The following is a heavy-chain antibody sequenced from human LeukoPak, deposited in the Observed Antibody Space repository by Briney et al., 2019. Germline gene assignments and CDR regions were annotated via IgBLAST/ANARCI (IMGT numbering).Heavy chain of an antibody. J-gene: IGHJ6*02. CDR3: ASDNSGFLEWLPHYYYGMDV. CDR1: GGTFSSYA. D-gene: IGHD3-3*01. V-gene: IGHV1-69*04. Sequence: GASVKVSCKASGGTFSSYAISWVRQAPGQGLEWMGRIIPILGIANYAQKFQGRVTITADKSTSTAYMELSSLRSEDTAVYYCASDNSGFLEWLPHYYYGMDVWGQGTTVTVSS. CDR2: IIPILGIA.